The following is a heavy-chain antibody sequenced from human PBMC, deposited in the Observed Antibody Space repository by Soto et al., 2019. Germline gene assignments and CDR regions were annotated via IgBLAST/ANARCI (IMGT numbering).Heavy chain of an antibody. CDR1: GFTVSSNY. J-gene: IGHJ4*02. CDR2: IYSGGST. D-gene: IGHD2-15*01. CDR3: ARWGLLPSPGYFDY. V-gene: IGHV3-53*04. Sequence: EVQLGESGGGLVQPGGSLRLSCAASGFTVSSNYMSWVRQAPGKGLEWVSVIYSGGSTYYADSVKGRFTISRHNSKNTLYLQMNSLRAEDTAVYYCARWGLLPSPGYFDYWGQGTLVTVSS.